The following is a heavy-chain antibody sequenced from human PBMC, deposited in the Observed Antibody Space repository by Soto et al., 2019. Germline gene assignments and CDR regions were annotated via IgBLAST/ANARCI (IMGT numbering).Heavy chain of an antibody. V-gene: IGHV5-10-1*01. CDR1: GYSFTSYW. Sequence: PGESLKISCKGSGYSFTSYWISWVRQMPGKGLEWMGRIDPSDSYTNYSPSFQGHVTISADKSISTAYLQWSSLKASDTAMYYCAATFGVVTPIYCYGMDVWGQGTTVTVSS. D-gene: IGHD3-3*01. CDR2: IDPSDSYT. CDR3: AATFGVVTPIYCYGMDV. J-gene: IGHJ6*02.